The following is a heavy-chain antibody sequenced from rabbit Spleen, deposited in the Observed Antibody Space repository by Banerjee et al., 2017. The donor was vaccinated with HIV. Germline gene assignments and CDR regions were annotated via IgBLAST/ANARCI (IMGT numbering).Heavy chain of an antibody. D-gene: IGHD2-1*01. CDR1: GFTLNSYY. J-gene: IGHJ6*01. V-gene: IGHV1S7*01. CDR2: IDPLFGIT. Sequence: KLEESAGGLVQPGGSLKLSCKASGFTLNSYYMNWVRQAPGKGLEWIGYIDPLFGITYYANSVKGRFTISRENAQNTVFLQMTSLTAADTATYFCARDSYDDYGYVKLWGPGTLVTVS. CDR3: ARDSYDDYGYVKL.